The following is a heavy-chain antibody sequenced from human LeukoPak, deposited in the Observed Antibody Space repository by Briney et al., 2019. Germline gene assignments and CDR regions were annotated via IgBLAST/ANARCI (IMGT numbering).Heavy chain of an antibody. CDR2: ISYDGSNE. D-gene: IGHD2-15*01. CDR1: GFTFSSYA. J-gene: IGHJ5*02. Sequence: PGGSLRLSCAASGFTFSSYAMHWVRQAPGKGLEWVAVISYDGSNEYYADSVKGRFTISRDNSKNTLFLQMNSLRAEDTAVYFCARDYCSGGSCYENKWFDPWGQGTLVTVSS. V-gene: IGHV3-30-3*01. CDR3: ARDYCSGGSCYENKWFDP.